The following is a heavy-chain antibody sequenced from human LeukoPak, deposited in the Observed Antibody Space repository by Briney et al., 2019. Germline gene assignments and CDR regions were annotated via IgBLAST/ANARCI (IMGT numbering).Heavy chain of an antibody. J-gene: IGHJ6*03. CDR3: ARSSGYFYYYYYMDV. Sequence: SETLSLTCAVYGGSFSGYYCSWIRQPPGKGLEWIGEINHSGSTNYNPSLKSRVTISVDTSKNQFSLKLSSVSAADTAVYYCARSSGYFYYYYYMDVWGKGTTVTVSS. D-gene: IGHD3-9*01. CDR1: GGSFSGYY. CDR2: INHSGST. V-gene: IGHV4-34*01.